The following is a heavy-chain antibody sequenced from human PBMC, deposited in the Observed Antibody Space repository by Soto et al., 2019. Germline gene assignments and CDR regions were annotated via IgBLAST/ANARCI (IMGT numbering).Heavy chain of an antibody. J-gene: IGHJ4*02. CDR2: ISYDGSNK. CDR1: GFTFSSYG. D-gene: IGHD5-12*01. V-gene: IGHV3-30*18. Sequence: GGSLRLSCAASGFTFSSYGMHWVRQAPGKGLEWVAVISYDGSNKYYADSVKGRFTISRDNSKNTLYLQMNSLRAEDTAVYYCAKDQIVATLPDYWGQGTLVTVSS. CDR3: AKDQIVATLPDY.